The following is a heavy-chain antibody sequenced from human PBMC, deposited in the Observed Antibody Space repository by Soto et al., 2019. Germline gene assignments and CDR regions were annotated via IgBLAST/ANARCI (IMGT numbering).Heavy chain of an antibody. J-gene: IGHJ4*02. CDR3: ARAPGYHPSDFHH. CDR1: GGPLSSYY. CDR2: IYYSGST. Sequence: PSETLCLPGTGVGGPLSSYYWSWLWEPPGKGLEWIGHIYYSGSTNYNASLKSRVTISVDTSKNQFSLKLSSVTDADTAVYYCARAPGYHPSDFHHWGQGSLVTVSS. V-gene: IGHV4-59*01. D-gene: IGHD2-2*01.